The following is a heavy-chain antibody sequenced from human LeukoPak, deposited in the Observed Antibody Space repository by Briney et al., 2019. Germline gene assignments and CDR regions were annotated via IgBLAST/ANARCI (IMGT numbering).Heavy chain of an antibody. CDR2: MSSRDDGR. CDR1: RFSFSSYA. Sequence: GGSLRLSCATSRFSFSSYAMSWVRQAPGKGLEWVSAMSSRDDGRYYAASVRGRFTISRDTSRSQLYLQMNSLRAEDEAVYYCAKAPVTSCRGAFCYPFDYWGQGTLVTVSS. CDR3: AKAPVTSCRGAFCYPFDY. D-gene: IGHD2-15*01. J-gene: IGHJ4*02. V-gene: IGHV3-23*01.